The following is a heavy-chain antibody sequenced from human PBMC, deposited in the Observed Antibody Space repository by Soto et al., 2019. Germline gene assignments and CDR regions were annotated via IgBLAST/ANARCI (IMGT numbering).Heavy chain of an antibody. CDR3: ARDQSAGGYVIFDY. CDR1: GFTFSTYY. D-gene: IGHD5-12*01. J-gene: IGHJ4*02. Sequence: ASVKVSCKASGFTFSTYYIHWVRQAPGQGLEWVGIINPNGGATTNAQKFQGRVTMTRDTSTSTVYMEMSSLRAEDTAMYYCARDQSAGGYVIFDYWGQGTLVTVS. V-gene: IGHV1-46*01. CDR2: INPNGGAT.